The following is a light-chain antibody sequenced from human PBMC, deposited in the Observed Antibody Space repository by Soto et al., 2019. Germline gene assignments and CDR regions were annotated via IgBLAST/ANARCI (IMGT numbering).Light chain of an antibody. V-gene: IGKV1-33*01. CDR1: QDISNY. Sequence: DIQMTQSPSSLSASVGDRVTITCQASQDISNYLNWYQQKPGKGPKLLIYDASNLETGVPSRFSGSGSGTDFTFTISSLQPEDIATYYCQQYDNLPPGITFGQGTKLEIK. J-gene: IGKJ2*01. CDR3: QQYDNLPPGIT. CDR2: DAS.